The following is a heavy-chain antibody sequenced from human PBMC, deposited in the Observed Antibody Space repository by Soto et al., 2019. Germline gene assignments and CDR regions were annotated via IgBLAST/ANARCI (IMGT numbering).Heavy chain of an antibody. Sequence: QVQVVQSRAEVKKPGASVKVSCKASGYTFTDYDINWVRQASGQGLEYMGWMSPESGNTGYAPQFQGRVTMTRNTSISTAYMELSSLRSEDTAVYYCEVTTGYWGQGTKVTXS. J-gene: IGHJ4*02. CDR3: EVTTGY. CDR1: GYTFTDYD. CDR2: MSPESGNT. D-gene: IGHD2-21*02. V-gene: IGHV1-8*01.